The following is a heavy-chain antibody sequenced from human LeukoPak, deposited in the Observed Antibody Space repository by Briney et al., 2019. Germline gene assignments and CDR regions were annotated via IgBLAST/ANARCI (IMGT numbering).Heavy chain of an antibody. Sequence: GGSLRLSCAASGFTFSSYSMNWVRQAPGKGLEWVSSISSSGTYIYYADSVKGRFTISRDNAKNSLYLQMNSLRAEDTAVYYCARDLSGLGSHDYWGQGTLVTVSS. CDR2: ISSSGTYI. J-gene: IGHJ4*02. CDR3: ARDLSGLGSHDY. V-gene: IGHV3-21*01. CDR1: GFTFSSYS. D-gene: IGHD2/OR15-2a*01.